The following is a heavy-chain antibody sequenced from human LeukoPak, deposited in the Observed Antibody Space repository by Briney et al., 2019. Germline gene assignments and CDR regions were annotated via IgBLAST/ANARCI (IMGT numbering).Heavy chain of an antibody. CDR2: INPSGGST. CDR1: GYTFTSYY. V-gene: IGHV1-46*01. J-gene: IGHJ4*02. D-gene: IGHD3-10*01. Sequence: ASVKVSCKASGYTFTSYYMHWVRQAPGQGLEWMGIINPSGGSTSYAQKFQGRVTMTRDTSTSTVYMELSSLRSEDTAVYYCARYGGGITMVRGVQSPPDYWGQGTLVTVSS. CDR3: ARYGGGITMVRGVQSPPDY.